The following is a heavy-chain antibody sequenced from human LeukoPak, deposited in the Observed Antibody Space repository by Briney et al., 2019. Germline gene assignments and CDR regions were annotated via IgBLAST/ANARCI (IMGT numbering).Heavy chain of an antibody. CDR1: GGSISSSSYY. Sequence: SETLSLTCTVSGGSISSSSYYWGWIRQPPGKGLEWIGSIYYSGSTYYNPSLKSRVTISVDTSKNQFSLKLSSVTAADTAVYYCARADSSGVGYWGQGTLVTVSS. CDR3: ARADSSGVGY. D-gene: IGHD6-19*01. J-gene: IGHJ4*02. CDR2: IYYSGST. V-gene: IGHV4-39*07.